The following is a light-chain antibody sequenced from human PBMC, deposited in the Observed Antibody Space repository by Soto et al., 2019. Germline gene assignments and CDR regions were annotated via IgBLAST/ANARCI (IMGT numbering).Light chain of an antibody. CDR2: GAS. CDR3: QQHNNWSPWT. J-gene: IGKJ1*01. V-gene: IGKV3-15*01. CDR1: QSVSSY. Sequence: EIVMTQSPATLSVSPGERATLSCRASQSVSSYLAWYQQKPGQAPRLLIYGASTRATGVPARFSGSGSGTAVTLPIISLQSADFSVYYCQQHNNWSPWTFGQGTKVEIK.